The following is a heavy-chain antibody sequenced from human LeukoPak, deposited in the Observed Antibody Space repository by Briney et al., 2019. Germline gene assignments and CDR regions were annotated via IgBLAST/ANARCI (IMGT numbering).Heavy chain of an antibody. CDR2: MSPNSGDT. V-gene: IGHV1-8*01. CDR1: GYTFTSYD. CDR3: ARGPSNWGYDY. D-gene: IGHD7-27*01. J-gene: IGHJ4*02. Sequence: ASVKVSCKASGYTFTSYDFNWVRQATGQRPEWMGWMSPNSGDTGYAQKFQDRVTMTRNTSISTTYMELSSLRSDDTAVYYCARGPSNWGYDYWGPGTLVTVSS.